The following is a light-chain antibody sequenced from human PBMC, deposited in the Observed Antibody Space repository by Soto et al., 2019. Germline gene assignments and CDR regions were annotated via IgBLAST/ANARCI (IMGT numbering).Light chain of an antibody. CDR2: VAS. CDR3: QKYNRAPWT. J-gene: IGKJ1*01. V-gene: IGKV1-27*01. Sequence: DILMTQSPSSLSASVGDRVTITCRASQGISNYLAWYQQQPVKVPKLLIYVASTLQSGVPSRFSGSGSGTDFTLTISSLQPEDVATYYCQKYNRAPWTFGQGTKVEIK. CDR1: QGISNY.